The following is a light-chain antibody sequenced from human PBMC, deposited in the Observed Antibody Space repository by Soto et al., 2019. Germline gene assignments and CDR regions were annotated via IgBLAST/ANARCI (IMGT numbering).Light chain of an antibody. CDR1: QSVTGSY. Sequence: EIVMTQSPGTLSLSPGERATLSCRASQSVTGSYLAWYQQKPGQAPRLLIYAASSRATGIPDRFSGSGSVTHFTLTISRLEPEDFAVHYCQQYGSSPRTFGQGTKVDIK. V-gene: IGKV3-20*01. CDR2: AAS. CDR3: QQYGSSPRT. J-gene: IGKJ1*01.